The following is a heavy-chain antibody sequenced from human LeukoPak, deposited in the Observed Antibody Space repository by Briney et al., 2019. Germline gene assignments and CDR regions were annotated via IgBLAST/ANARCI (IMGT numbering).Heavy chain of an antibody. CDR3: ARHFTGGIAAASANYHYMDV. CDR1: GGSISSYY. CDR2: IYYSGST. D-gene: IGHD6-13*01. Sequence: SETLSLTCTVSGGSISSYYWSWIRQPPGKGLEWIGYIYYSGSTNYNPSLKSRVTISVDTSKNQFSLKLSSVTAADTAVYYCARHFTGGIAAASANYHYMDVWGKGTTVTVSS. V-gene: IGHV4-59*08. J-gene: IGHJ6*03.